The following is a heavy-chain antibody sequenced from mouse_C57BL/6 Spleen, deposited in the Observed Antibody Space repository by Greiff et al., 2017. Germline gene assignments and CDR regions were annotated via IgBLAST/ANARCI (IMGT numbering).Heavy chain of an antibody. V-gene: IGHV1-82*01. Sequence: QVQLQQSGPELVKPGASVKISCKASGYAFSSSWMNWVKQRPGKGLEWIGRIYPGDGDTNYNGKFKGKATLTADKSSSTAYMQLSSLTSEDSAVYFCARDTTVVASPFAYWGQGTLVTVSA. CDR1: GYAFSSSW. J-gene: IGHJ3*01. CDR2: IYPGDGDT. CDR3: ARDTTVVASPFAY. D-gene: IGHD1-1*01.